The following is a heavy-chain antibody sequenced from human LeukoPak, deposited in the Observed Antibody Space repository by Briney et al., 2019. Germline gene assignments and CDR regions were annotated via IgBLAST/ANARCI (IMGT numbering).Heavy chain of an antibody. D-gene: IGHD3-22*01. CDR1: GGSFSGYY. J-gene: IGHJ4*02. CDR2: INHSGST. Sequence: SETLPLTCAVYGGSFSGYYWSWIRQPPGKGLEWIGEINHSGSTNYNPSLKSLVSISVDTSKNQFSLKLSSVTAADTAVYYCAGYYYDSSGYSHAFDYWGQGTLVTVSS. CDR3: AGYYYDSSGYSHAFDY. V-gene: IGHV4-34*01.